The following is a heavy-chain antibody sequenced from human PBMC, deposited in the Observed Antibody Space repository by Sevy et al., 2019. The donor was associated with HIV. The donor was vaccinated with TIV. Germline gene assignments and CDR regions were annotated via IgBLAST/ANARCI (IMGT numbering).Heavy chain of an antibody. J-gene: IGHJ4*02. Sequence: GGSLRLSCAASRFTFSTYAMSWVRQAPGKGLEWVSAITGSGGTTYYVDSVRGRFTISRDNSKSTLFLQMNSLTAEDTAVSYCAKEAPGYNYDTSGSFDYWGQGILVTVSS. CDR3: AKEAPGYNYDTSGSFDY. CDR1: RFTFSTYA. CDR2: ITGSGGTT. D-gene: IGHD3-22*01. V-gene: IGHV3-23*01.